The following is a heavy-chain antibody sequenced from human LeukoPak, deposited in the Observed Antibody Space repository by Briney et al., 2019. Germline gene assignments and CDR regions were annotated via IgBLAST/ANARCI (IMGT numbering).Heavy chain of an antibody. CDR3: AKVGGYSYGYNWFDP. D-gene: IGHD5-18*01. CDR2: ISGSGGST. Sequence: GGSLRLSCAASGFTFSSYAMSWVRQAPGKGLEWVSAISGSGGSTYYADSVKGRFTISRDNSKNTLYLQLNSLRAEDTAVSYCAKVGGYSYGYNWFDPWGQGTLVTVSS. J-gene: IGHJ5*02. CDR1: GFTFSSYA. V-gene: IGHV3-23*01.